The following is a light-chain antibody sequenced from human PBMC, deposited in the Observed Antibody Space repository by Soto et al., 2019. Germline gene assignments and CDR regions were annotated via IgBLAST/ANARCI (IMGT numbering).Light chain of an antibody. CDR3: QQNYITPLT. Sequence: DIQMTQSPSSVSASVGDRVTITCRASQDISSWVAWYQQKPGKAPILLVYAASTLETGVPSRFSGSGSGTHFTLTIDNLQPEDVATYFCQQNYITPLTFGGGTKVDIK. CDR2: AAS. V-gene: IGKV1-NL1*01. CDR1: QDISSW. J-gene: IGKJ4*01.